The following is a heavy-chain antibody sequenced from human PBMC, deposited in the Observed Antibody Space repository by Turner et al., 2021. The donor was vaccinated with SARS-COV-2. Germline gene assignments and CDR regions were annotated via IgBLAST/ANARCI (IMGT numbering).Heavy chain of an antibody. Sequence: EVQLVESGGGLVQPGGSLRLSCAASGFPFSSYEMNWVRQAPGKGLEWVSYISSSGSSIYYADSVKGRFTISRDNAKNSLYLQMNSLRAEDTAVYYCARDLVRYTSSWYGSDGDYYGMDVWGQGTTVTVSS. CDR3: ARDLVRYTSSWYGSDGDYYGMDV. CDR1: GFPFSSYE. V-gene: IGHV3-48*03. CDR2: ISSSGSSI. D-gene: IGHD6-13*01. J-gene: IGHJ6*02.